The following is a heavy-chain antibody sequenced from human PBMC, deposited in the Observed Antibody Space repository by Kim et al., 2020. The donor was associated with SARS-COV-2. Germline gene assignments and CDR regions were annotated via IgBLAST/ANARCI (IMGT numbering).Heavy chain of an antibody. CDR2: IWYDGSNK. Sequence: GGSLRLSCAASGFTFSSYGMHWVRQAPGKGLEWVAVIWYDGSNKYYADSVKGRFTISRDNSKNTLYLQMNSLRAEDTAVYYCARDGDIVATGHYFDYWGQGTLRTVSS. J-gene: IGHJ4*02. V-gene: IGHV3-33*01. CDR3: ARDGDIVATGHYFDY. D-gene: IGHD5-12*01. CDR1: GFTFSSYG.